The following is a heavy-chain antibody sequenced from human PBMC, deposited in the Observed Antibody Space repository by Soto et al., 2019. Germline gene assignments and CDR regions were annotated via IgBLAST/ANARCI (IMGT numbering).Heavy chain of an antibody. CDR3: ARVGGWLSAQYNWFDP. D-gene: IGHD6-19*01. CDR1: GYTFTSYG. Sequence: ASVKVSCQASGYTFTSYGISWVRQAPGQGLEWMGWISAYNGNTNYAQKLQGRVTMTTDTSTSTAYMELRSLRSDDTAVYYCARVGGWLSAQYNWFDPWGQGTLVTVSS. CDR2: ISAYNGNT. V-gene: IGHV1-18*01. J-gene: IGHJ5*02.